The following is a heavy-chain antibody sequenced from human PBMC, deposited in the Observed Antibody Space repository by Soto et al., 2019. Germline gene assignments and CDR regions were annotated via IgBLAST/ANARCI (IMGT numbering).Heavy chain of an antibody. Sequence: QVQLVESGGGVVQPGRSLRLSCAASGFTFSSYGMHWVRQAPGKGLEWVAVIWYDGSNKYYADSVKGRFTISRDNSKNTLYLQMNSLRAEDTAVYYCALAAAGSFVYWGQGTLLTVSS. CDR2: IWYDGSNK. V-gene: IGHV3-33*01. CDR3: ALAAAGSFVY. D-gene: IGHD6-13*01. CDR1: GFTFSSYG. J-gene: IGHJ4*02.